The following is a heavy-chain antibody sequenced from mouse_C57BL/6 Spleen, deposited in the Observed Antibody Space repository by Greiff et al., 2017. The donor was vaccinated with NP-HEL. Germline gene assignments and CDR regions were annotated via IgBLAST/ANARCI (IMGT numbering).Heavy chain of an antibody. J-gene: IGHJ2*01. V-gene: IGHV5-17*01. Sequence: EVKLVESGGGLVKPGGSLKLSCAASGFTFSDYGMHWVRQAPEKGLEWVAYISSGSSTIYYADTVKGRFTFSIDNAKNTLFLQLTSLRSEDTAMYYCARKVGAPFDYWGQGTTLTVSS. CDR2: ISSGSSTI. CDR1: GFTFSDYG. CDR3: ARKVGAPFDY. D-gene: IGHD1-3*01.